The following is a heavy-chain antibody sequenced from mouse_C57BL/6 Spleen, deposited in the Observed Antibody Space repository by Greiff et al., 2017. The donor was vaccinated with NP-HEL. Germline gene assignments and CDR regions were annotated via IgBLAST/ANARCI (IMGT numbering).Heavy chain of an antibody. CDR1: GYSITSGYY. D-gene: IGHD5-1-1*01. Sequence: EVKLQESGPGLVKPSQSLSLTCSVTGYSITSGYYWNWIRQFPGNKLEWMGYISYDGSNNYNPSLKNRISITRDTSKNQFFLKLNSVTTEDTATYYCARDRYPGAFDYWGQGTTLTVAS. CDR3: ARDRYPGAFDY. J-gene: IGHJ2*01. V-gene: IGHV3-6*01. CDR2: ISYDGSN.